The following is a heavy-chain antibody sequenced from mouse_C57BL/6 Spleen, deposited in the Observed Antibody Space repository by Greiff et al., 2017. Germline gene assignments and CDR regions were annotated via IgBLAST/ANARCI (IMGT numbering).Heavy chain of an antibody. CDR3: ALSTMVKKAWFAY. CDR1: GYTFTSYD. CDR2: IYPRDGST. J-gene: IGHJ3*01. V-gene: IGHV1-85*01. Sequence: QVQLQQSGPELVKPGASVKLSCKASGYTFTSYDINWVKQRPGQGLEWIGWIYPRDGSTKYNEKFKGKATLTVDTSSSTAYMELHSLTSEDSAVYFCALSTMVKKAWFAYWGQGTLVTVSA. D-gene: IGHD2-1*01.